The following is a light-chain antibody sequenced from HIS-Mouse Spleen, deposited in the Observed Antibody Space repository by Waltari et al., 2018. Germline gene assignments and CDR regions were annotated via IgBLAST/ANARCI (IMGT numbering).Light chain of an antibody. CDR2: EDS. CDR3: YSTDSSGNHRV. J-gene: IGLJ2*01. CDR1: ALPKKH. V-gene: IGLV3-10*01. Sequence: SYELTQPPSVSVSPGQTARITCSGDALPKKHAYWYQQKSGQAPVLVIYEDSKRPPGIPERFSGSSSGTMAILTISGAQVEDEADYYCYSTDSSGNHRVFGGGTKLTVL.